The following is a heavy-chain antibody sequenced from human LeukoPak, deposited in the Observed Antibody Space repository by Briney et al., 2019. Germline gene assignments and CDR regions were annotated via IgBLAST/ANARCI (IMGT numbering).Heavy chain of an antibody. J-gene: IGHJ4*02. V-gene: IGHV3-7*01. CDR2: INQDESKK. D-gene: IGHD1-26*01. CDR3: ARDPNILMGANFHS. CDR1: GFTFSADW. Sequence: GGSLRLSCAASGFTFSADWMNWVRQAPGKGLEWVANINQDESKKYYVDSVKGRFTISRDNAKNSLYLQMDSLRAEDTAVYYCARDPNILMGANFHSWGQGTLVTVSS.